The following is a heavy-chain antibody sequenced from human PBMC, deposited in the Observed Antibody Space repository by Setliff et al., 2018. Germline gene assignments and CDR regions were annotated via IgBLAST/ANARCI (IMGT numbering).Heavy chain of an antibody. D-gene: IGHD2-2*01. Sequence: SVKVSCKASGGTFSSYGISWVRQAPGQGLEWMGGTIPMFGTTNYARKFQGRVTMTIDTPTSTAYMELRSLRSDDTAVYYCARGPPDFVVVPAAAKFDYWGQGTLVTVS. J-gene: IGHJ4*02. CDR1: GGTFSSYG. CDR2: TIPMFGTT. V-gene: IGHV1-69*05. CDR3: ARGPPDFVVVPAAAKFDY.